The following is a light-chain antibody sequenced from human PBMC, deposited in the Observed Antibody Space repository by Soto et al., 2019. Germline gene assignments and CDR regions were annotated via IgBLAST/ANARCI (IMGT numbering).Light chain of an antibody. Sequence: EIVMTQSPATLSVSPGERATLSCRASQSIGSNLAWYQQKPGQSPRLLIYGASTRATGLPARFSGSGSGTEVTLTISSLQSEDFALYYCQQYNNWPITFGQGTRLEIK. CDR3: QQYNNWPIT. CDR1: QSIGSN. V-gene: IGKV3-15*01. J-gene: IGKJ5*01. CDR2: GAS.